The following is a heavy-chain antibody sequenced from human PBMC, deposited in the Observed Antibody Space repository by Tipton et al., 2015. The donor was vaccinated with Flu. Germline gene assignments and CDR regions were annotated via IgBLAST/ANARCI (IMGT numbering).Heavy chain of an antibody. CDR2: ISSSGSTI. CDR3: ATLTGDDY. D-gene: IGHD7-27*01. J-gene: IGHJ4*02. CDR1: GFTFSSYE. V-gene: IGHV3-48*03. Sequence: SLRLSCAASGFTFSSYEMNWVRQAPGKGLEWLSYISSSGSTISYADSVRGRFTISRDNAKNSLYLQMNSLRAEDTALYYCATLTGDDYWGQGVLVIVSS.